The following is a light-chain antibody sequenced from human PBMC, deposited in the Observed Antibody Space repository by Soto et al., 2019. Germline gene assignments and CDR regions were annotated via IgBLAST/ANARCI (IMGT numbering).Light chain of an antibody. CDR3: QQYNNWPRT. J-gene: IGKJ1*01. CDR2: GAS. CDR1: QSVSSN. V-gene: IGKV3-15*01. Sequence: EIVMTQSPATLSVSPVERXXXSXXASQSVSSNLAWYQQKPGQAPRLLIYGASTRATGIPARFSGSGSGTEFTLTISSLQSEDFAVYYRQQYNNWPRTFGQGTKVDIK.